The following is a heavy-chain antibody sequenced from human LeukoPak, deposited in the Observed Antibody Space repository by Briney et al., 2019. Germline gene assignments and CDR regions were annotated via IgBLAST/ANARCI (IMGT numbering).Heavy chain of an antibody. CDR1: GFTFSTYW. V-gene: IGHV3-23*01. D-gene: IGHD4-17*01. J-gene: IGHJ4*02. CDR2: INPTDDTT. Sequence: PGGSLRLSCSASGFTFSTYWMSWVRQAPGKGLQWVSAINPTDDTTYYADSVKGRFTISRDDSKNTLYLQMNSLRAEDTAVYYCARRVPYTVATDYWGQGTLVTVSS. CDR3: ARRVPYTVATDY.